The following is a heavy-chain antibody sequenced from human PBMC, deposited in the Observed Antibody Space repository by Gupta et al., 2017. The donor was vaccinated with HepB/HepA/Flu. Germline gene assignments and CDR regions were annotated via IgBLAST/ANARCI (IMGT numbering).Heavy chain of an antibody. D-gene: IGHD3-16*02. CDR1: GYTFTSYY. CDR2: INPSGGST. J-gene: IGHJ6*02. CDR3: ARDQALDGMDV. Sequence: QVQLVQSGAEVKKPGASVKVSCKASGYTFTSYYMHWVRQAPGQGLEWMGIINPSGGSTIYAQKFQGRVTMTRDTSTSTVYMALSSLRSEDTAVYYCARDQALDGMDVWVQGTTVTVSS. V-gene: IGHV1-46*01.